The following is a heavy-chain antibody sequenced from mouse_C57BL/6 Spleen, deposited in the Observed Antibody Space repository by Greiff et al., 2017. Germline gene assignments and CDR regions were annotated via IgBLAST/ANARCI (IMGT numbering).Heavy chain of an antibody. Sequence: EVQLQQSGPVLVKPGASVKMSCKASGYTFTDYSMNWVKQNHGKSLEWIGDFHPYNGGTRYNQKFKGKATLTVDKSSSTAYLELNSLTSEDSAVDYCARRSNGDYYAMDYWGQGTSVTVAS. J-gene: IGHJ4*01. D-gene: IGHD2-5*01. CDR3: ARRSNGDYYAMDY. CDR1: GYTFTDYS. CDR2: FHPYNGGT. V-gene: IGHV1-19*01.